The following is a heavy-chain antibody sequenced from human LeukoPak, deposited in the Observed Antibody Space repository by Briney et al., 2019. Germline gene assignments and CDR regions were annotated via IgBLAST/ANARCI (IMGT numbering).Heavy chain of an antibody. Sequence: SDTLSLTCTVSGGSINSSSYYWGWIRQPPGKGLEWIGSIYYSGSTNYNPSLKSRVTISVDTSKNQFSLKLNSVTAADTAVYYCARGGSSWYGMDVWGQGTTVTVSS. CDR1: GGSINSSSYY. CDR2: IYYSGST. V-gene: IGHV4-39*07. J-gene: IGHJ6*02. CDR3: ARGGSSWYGMDV. D-gene: IGHD6-13*01.